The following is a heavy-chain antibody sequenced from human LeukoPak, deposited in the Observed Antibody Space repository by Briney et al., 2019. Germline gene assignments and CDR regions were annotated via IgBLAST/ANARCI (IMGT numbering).Heavy chain of an antibody. Sequence: PSETLSLTCTVSGGSISVYYWSWIRQPPGKGLEWIGYISDSGTTNYNPPLKSRVTISGDTSKNQVSLRLTSVTAADTAVYYCARLDNGRGAFDYWGQGTLVTVSS. D-gene: IGHD1-26*01. J-gene: IGHJ4*02. CDR2: ISDSGTT. V-gene: IGHV4-59*01. CDR3: ARLDNGRGAFDY. CDR1: GGSISVYY.